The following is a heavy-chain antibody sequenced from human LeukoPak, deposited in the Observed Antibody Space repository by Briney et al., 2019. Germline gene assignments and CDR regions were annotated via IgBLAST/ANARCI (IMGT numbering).Heavy chain of an antibody. CDR1: GASISSYY. CDR3: ATETRSSTWEWFDP. D-gene: IGHD6-13*01. V-gene: IGHV4-4*08. Sequence: SETLSLTCTVSGASISSYYWSWIRQSPGKGLEWIGYIFPSGSTKYNPSLKSRVTISLDMSSNQFSLNLRSVTDADTAIYYCATETRSSTWEWFDPLGQGILVTVSS. J-gene: IGHJ5*02. CDR2: IFPSGST.